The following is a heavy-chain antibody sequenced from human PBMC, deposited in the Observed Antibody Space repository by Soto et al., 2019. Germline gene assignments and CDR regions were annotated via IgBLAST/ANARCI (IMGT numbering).Heavy chain of an antibody. V-gene: IGHV1-3*01. D-gene: IGHD2-8*01. CDR2: INVGNGNT. CDR3: ARANGAFDI. CDR1: GYTFTSYA. Sequence: QVQLVQSGAEVKKPGASVKASFKASGYTFTSYAMHWVRQAPGQRLEWMGWINVGNGNTKYSQKFQGRVTITKDTSASTAYMELSSLRSEDTAVYYCARANGAFDIWGQGTMVTVSS. J-gene: IGHJ3*02.